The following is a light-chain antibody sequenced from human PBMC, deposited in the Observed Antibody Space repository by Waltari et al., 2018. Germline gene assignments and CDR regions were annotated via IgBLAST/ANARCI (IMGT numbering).Light chain of an antibody. CDR1: QSVLYSANNKDY. Sequence: IVMTQSPESLAVSLGERATINGRSSQSVLYSANNKDYLGWYQHKPGQPPKLLIFWASTRESGVPDRFNGSGSGTYFTLTINNVQAEDVALYYCQHHLSFGGGTRVEI. CDR3: QHHLS. J-gene: IGKJ4*01. CDR2: WAS. V-gene: IGKV4-1*01.